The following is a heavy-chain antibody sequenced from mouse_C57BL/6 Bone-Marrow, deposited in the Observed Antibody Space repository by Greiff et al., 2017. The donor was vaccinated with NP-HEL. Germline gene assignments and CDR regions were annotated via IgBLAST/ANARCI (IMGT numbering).Heavy chain of an antibody. J-gene: IGHJ2*01. CDR2: INPGSGGT. CDR1: GYAFTNYL. CDR3: ARSKGQLKYYFDY. D-gene: IGHD3-3*01. V-gene: IGHV1-54*01. Sequence: QVQLQQSGAELVRPGTSVKVSCKASGYAFTNYLIEWVKQRPGQGLEWIGVINPGSGGTNYNEKFKGKATLTADKSSSTAYMQLSSLTSEDSAVYFCARSKGQLKYYFDYWGQGTTLTVSS.